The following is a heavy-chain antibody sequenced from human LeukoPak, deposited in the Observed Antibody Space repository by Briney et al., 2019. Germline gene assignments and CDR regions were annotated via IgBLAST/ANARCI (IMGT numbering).Heavy chain of an antibody. D-gene: IGHD6-19*01. Sequence: SGTLSLTCAVSGGSIINSNWWSWVRQPPGKGLEWIGEIDHSGSTSYNPSLKSRVTISVDTSKNQFSLKLSSVTAADTAVYYCAREQKSSGWYSIFDYWGQGTLVTVSS. CDR1: GGSIINSNW. CDR2: IDHSGST. CDR3: AREQKSSGWYSIFDY. V-gene: IGHV4-4*02. J-gene: IGHJ4*02.